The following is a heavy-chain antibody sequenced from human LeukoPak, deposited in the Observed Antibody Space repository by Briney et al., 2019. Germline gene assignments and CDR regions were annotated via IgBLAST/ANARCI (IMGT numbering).Heavy chain of an antibody. D-gene: IGHD1-26*01. CDR2: INPNSGGT. J-gene: IGHJ4*02. CDR3: ALVALATTYYFDY. Sequence: ASVKVSCKASGSTCTGYYMHWMRQAPGQGLEWMGWINPNSGGTNYAQKFQGRVTMTRDTSISTAYMELSRLRSDDTAVYYCALVALATTYYFDYWGQGTLVTVSS. V-gene: IGHV1-2*02. CDR1: GSTCTGYY.